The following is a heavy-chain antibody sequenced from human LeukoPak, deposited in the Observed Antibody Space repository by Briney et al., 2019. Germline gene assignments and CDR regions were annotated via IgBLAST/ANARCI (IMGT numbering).Heavy chain of an antibody. V-gene: IGHV3-7*01. CDR2: IKQDGSEK. CDR3: AREAFGIAVAGSNAFDI. CDR1: GFTFSSYW. J-gene: IGHJ3*02. D-gene: IGHD6-19*01. Sequence: GGSLRLSCAASGFTFSSYWMSWVRQAPGKGLEWVANIKQDGSEKYYVDSVKGRFTIPRDNAKNSLYLQMNSLRAEDTAVYYCAREAFGIAVAGSNAFDIWGQGTMVTVSS.